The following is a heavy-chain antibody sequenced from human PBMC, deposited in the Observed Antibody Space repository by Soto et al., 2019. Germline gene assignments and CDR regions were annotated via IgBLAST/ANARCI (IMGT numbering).Heavy chain of an antibody. CDR1: GYSFTSYW. Sequence: GESLRISCMGSGYSFTSYWIAWLREMPGKVRAGRGSICVGELDNRFRPSYQGQVALSADNSISTAYLQGSSLKAADTAMYFCDRLNCACDCHSVGGVDVWAQGTTVTVSP. D-gene: IGHD2-21*02. CDR2: ICVGELDN. V-gene: IGHV5-51*01. J-gene: IGHJ6*01. CDR3: DRLNCACDCHSVGGVDV.